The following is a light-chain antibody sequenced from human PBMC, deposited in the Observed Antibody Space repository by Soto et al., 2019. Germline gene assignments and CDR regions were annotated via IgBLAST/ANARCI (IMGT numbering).Light chain of an antibody. V-gene: IGKV2-28*01. CDR3: MQALQTPVT. CDR2: LGS. J-gene: IGKJ4*01. Sequence: DIVMTQSPLSLPVTPGEPASISCRSSQSLLHSNGYNYLDWYLQKPGQSPQLLIYLGSNRASGVPDRFSGRGSGTDFTLKISRVEAEDLGVYYCMQALQTPVTFGGGTKVEIK. CDR1: QSLLHSNGYNY.